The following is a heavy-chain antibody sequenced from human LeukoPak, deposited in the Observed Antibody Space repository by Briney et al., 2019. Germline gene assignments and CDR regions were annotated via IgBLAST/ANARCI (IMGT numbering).Heavy chain of an antibody. D-gene: IGHD1-26*01. J-gene: IGHJ4*02. CDR3: TRLGIVGATMDY. Sequence: GGSLRLSCAASGFTFSGSAMHWVRQASGKGLEWVGRIRSKANSYATAYAASVKGRFTISRDDSKNTAYLQMNSLKTEDTAVYYCTRLGIVGATMDYWGQGTLVTVSS. CDR2: IRSKANSYAT. CDR1: GFTFSGSA. V-gene: IGHV3-73*01.